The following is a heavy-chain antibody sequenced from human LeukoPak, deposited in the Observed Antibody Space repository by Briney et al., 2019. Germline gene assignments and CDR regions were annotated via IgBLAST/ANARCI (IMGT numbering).Heavy chain of an antibody. V-gene: IGHV3-9*03. CDR2: ISWNGGSI. CDR1: GFTFGDYS. CDR3: AKGGGYILFYYSAN. D-gene: IGHD5-18*01. Sequence: GGSLRLSCAASGFTFGDYSMHWVRQAPGKGLEWVSGISWNGGSIGYADSVRGRFTISRDNAKNSLYLQMDSLRAEDMALYYCAKGGGYILFYYSANWGQGTLVTVSS. J-gene: IGHJ4*02.